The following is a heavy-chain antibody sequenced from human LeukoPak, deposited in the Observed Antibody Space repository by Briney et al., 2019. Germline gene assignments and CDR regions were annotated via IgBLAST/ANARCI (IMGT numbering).Heavy chain of an antibody. V-gene: IGHV1-2*06. D-gene: IGHD3-16*02. CDR1: GYTFTSYY. Sequence: ASVKVSCKASGYTFTSYYMHWVRQAPGQGLEWMGRINPNSGGTNYAQKFQGRVTMTRDTSISTAYMELSRLRSDDTAVYYCARGVYVWGSYRPYDYWGQGTLVTVSS. CDR3: ARGVYVWGSYRPYDY. J-gene: IGHJ4*02. CDR2: INPNSGGT.